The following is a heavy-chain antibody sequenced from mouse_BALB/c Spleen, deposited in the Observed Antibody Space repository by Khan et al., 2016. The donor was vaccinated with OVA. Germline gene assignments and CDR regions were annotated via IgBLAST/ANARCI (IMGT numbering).Heavy chain of an antibody. J-gene: IGHJ2*01. CDR3: GRDYGSSDYYFDY. CDR1: GYSITSDYA. CDR2: ISYSGST. D-gene: IGHD1-1*01. V-gene: IGHV3-2*02. Sequence: EVQLQESGPGLVKPSQSLSLTCTVTGYSITSDYAWNWIRQFPGNKLEWMGYISYSGSTSYNPSLKSRISITRDTSKNQFFLKLNSVNTEVTATSDCGRDYGSSDYYFDYWGQGTTLTVAS.